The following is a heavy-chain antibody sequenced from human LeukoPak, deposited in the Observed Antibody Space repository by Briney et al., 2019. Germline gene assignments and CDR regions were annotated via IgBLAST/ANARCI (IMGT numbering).Heavy chain of an antibody. V-gene: IGHV3-53*01. CDR3: ARDFECSGGSCYSAY. CDR1: GFTVSNNY. J-gene: IGHJ4*02. D-gene: IGHD2-15*01. Sequence: PGGSLRLSCAASGFTVSNNYMSWVRQAPGKGLEWVSVIYSGNSKYYADSVKGRFTISRDNSKNTVYLQMNSLRVEDTAVYYCARDFECSGGSCYSAYWGQETLVTVSS. CDR2: IYSGNSK.